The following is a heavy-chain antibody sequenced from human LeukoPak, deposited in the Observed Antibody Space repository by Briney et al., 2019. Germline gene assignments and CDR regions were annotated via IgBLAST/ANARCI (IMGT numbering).Heavy chain of an antibody. J-gene: IGHJ4*02. CDR2: IKQDGSEK. CDR1: GGAITNYY. V-gene: IGHV3-7*01. Sequence: ETLSLTCTVSGGAITNYYWSWIRQPPGKGLEWVANIKQDGSEKYYVDSVKGRFTISRDNAKNSLYLQMNSLRAEDTAVYYCARGGWAIDYWGQGTLVTVSS. D-gene: IGHD6-19*01. CDR3: ARGGWAIDY.